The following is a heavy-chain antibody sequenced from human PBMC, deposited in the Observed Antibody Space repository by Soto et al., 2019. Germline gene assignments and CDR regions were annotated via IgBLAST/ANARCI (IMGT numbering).Heavy chain of an antibody. J-gene: IGHJ5*02. CDR3: ARDTPHRRDSSEIDP. CDR1: GYTFTSYD. Sequence: ASVKVSCKASGYTFTSYDINWVRQAPGQGLEWMGWISSYNGKTNYAQKHQGRLTMTTDTSTSTVYMELRSLTSDDTAVYYCARDTPHRRDSSEIDPWGQGTLVTVSS. CDR2: ISSYNGKT. V-gene: IGHV1-18*01. D-gene: IGHD3-22*01.